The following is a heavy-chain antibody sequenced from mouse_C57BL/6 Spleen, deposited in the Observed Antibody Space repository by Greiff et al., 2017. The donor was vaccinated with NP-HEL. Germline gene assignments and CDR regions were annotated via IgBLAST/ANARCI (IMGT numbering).Heavy chain of an antibody. V-gene: IGHV1-81*01. CDR3: ARGGIYYDSHYAMDY. CDR2: IYPRSGNT. J-gene: IGHJ4*01. Sequence: QVQLQQSGAELARPGASVKLSCKASGYTFTSYGISWVKQRTGQGLEWIGEIYPRSGNTYYNEKFKGKATLTADKSSSTAYMELRSLTSEDSAVYFCARGGIYYDSHYAMDYWGQGTSVTVSS. D-gene: IGHD2-4*01. CDR1: GYTFTSYG.